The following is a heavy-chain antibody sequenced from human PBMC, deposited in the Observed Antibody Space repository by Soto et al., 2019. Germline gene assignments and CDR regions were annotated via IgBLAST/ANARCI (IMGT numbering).Heavy chain of an antibody. CDR2: IYYSGST. V-gene: IGHV4-39*01. D-gene: IGHD6-19*01. CDR3: ARTGGGSGWFKIGWFDP. J-gene: IGHJ5*02. CDR1: GGSISSSSYY. Sequence: PSVTLSLTCTVSGGSISSSSYYWGWIRQPPGKGLEWIGSIYYSGSTYYNPSLKSRVTISVDTSKNQFSLKLSSVTAADTAVYYCARTGGGSGWFKIGWFDPWGQGTLVTVSS.